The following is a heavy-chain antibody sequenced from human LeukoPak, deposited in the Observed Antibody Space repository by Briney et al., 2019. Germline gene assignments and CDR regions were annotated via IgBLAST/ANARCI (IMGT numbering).Heavy chain of an antibody. CDR1: GFTFSPYW. CDR2: IIMDGSYT. J-gene: IGHJ4*02. V-gene: IGHV3-74*01. Sequence: GGSLRLSCAASGFTFSPYWMHWVRQAPGKGLVWVSRIIMDGSYTNYADSVKGRFTISRDNTKSTLYLQMNSLRAEDTAMYYCARGRGYNYGYSDYWGQGTLVTVSS. D-gene: IGHD5-18*01. CDR3: ARGRGYNYGYSDY.